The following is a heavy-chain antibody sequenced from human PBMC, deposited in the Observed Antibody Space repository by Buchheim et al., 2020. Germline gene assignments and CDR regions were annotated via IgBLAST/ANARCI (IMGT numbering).Heavy chain of an antibody. Sequence: QVQLVQSGAEVKKPGASVKVSCKASGYTFTTYTIHWVRQAPGQGLEWMGWINTGNGRTKYSQKFQGRLTITRDTSASIGYMELSSLRSEDTALYYCARDQKRGAYYYDMDVWGQGTT. V-gene: IGHV1-3*04. CDR2: INTGNGRT. J-gene: IGHJ6*02. CDR3: ARDQKRGAYYYDMDV. D-gene: IGHD2-2*01. CDR1: GYTFTTYT.